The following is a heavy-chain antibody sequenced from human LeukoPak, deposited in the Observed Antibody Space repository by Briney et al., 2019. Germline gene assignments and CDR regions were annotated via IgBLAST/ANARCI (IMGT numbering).Heavy chain of an antibody. CDR1: GFTFADYA. CDR2: ISWNSGSI. Sequence: GRSLRLSCAASGFTFADYAMHWVRQAPGKGLEWVSGISWNSGSIDYADSVKGRFTIYRDNAKKSLYLQMDSLRPEDTALYYCSKGNYGMDVWGQGTTVTVSS. V-gene: IGHV3-9*01. CDR3: SKGNYGMDV. D-gene: IGHD3-10*01. J-gene: IGHJ6*02.